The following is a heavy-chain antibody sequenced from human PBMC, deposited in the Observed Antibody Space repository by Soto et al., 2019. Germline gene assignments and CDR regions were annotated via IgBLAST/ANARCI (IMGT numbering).Heavy chain of an antibody. D-gene: IGHD2-21*02. J-gene: IGHJ5*02. CDR1: GGSISSDDW. CDR2: IYHSGTT. CDR3: ARSDCYGVCRGKWLDP. V-gene: IGHV4-4*02. Sequence: PSETLSLTCAVSGGSISSDDWWTWVRQTPGKGLEWIGEIYHSGTTNYNPSLMSRATIAVDKAKSQFSLRLDSVTAADTAVYYCARSDCYGVCRGKWLDPWGQGILVTVSS.